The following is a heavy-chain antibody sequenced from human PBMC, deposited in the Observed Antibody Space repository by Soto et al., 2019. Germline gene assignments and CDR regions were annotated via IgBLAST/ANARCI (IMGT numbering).Heavy chain of an antibody. J-gene: IGHJ4*02. D-gene: IGHD2-15*01. CDR2: VSASGSIT. CDR3: AKGDCSGGRCYRGFDY. Sequence: LRLSCAASGFTFSSYDMNWVRQAPGKGLEWVSGVSASGSITSYADSAKGRFTISRDNAKNTVFLQMTGLRAEDMAVYFCAKGDCSGGRCYRGFDYWGQGTLVTVSS. V-gene: IGHV3-23*01. CDR1: GFTFSSYD.